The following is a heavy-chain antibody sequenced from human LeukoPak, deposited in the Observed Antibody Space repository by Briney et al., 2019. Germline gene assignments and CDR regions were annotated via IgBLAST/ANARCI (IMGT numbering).Heavy chain of an antibody. V-gene: IGHV3-23*01. J-gene: IGHJ4*02. CDR3: ARDAHYNWSDDY. D-gene: IGHD1-20*01. CDR1: GFTFSSYG. Sequence: GGTLRLSCAASGFTFSSYGMSWVRQAPGKGLEWVSAISGSGGSTYYADSVKGRFTISRDNSKNTLYLQMNSLRAEDTAVYYCARDAHYNWSDDYWGQGTLVTVSS. CDR2: ISGSGGST.